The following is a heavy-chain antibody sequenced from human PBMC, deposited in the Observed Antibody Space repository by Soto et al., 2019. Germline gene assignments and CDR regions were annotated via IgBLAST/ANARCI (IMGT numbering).Heavy chain of an antibody. D-gene: IGHD3-9*01. CDR2: IYTSGST. J-gene: IGHJ5*02. CDR1: GGSISSYY. CDR3: ARDGLHYDILTGYPIGFDP. V-gene: IGHV4-4*07. Sequence: QVQLQESGPGLVKPSETLSLTCTVSGGSISSYYWSWIRQPAGKGLEWIGRIYTSGSTNYNPSLKSRVTMSVDTSKNQFSLKLSSVTAADTAVYYCARDGLHYDILTGYPIGFDPWGQGTLVTVSS.